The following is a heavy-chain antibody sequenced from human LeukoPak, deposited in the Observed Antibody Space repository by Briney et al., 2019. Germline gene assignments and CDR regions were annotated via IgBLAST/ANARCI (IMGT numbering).Heavy chain of an antibody. Sequence: SGTLSLTSADSGGSISSSNWWSWVRQPPGKGLGWIGEIYHSGSTNYNPSLKSRVTISVDTSKNQFSLKLSSVTAADTAVYYCAREVRIGVAGIVWFDPWGQGTLVTVSS. CDR1: GGSISSSNW. CDR2: IYHSGST. V-gene: IGHV4-4*02. CDR3: AREVRIGVAGIVWFDP. D-gene: IGHD6-19*01. J-gene: IGHJ5*02.